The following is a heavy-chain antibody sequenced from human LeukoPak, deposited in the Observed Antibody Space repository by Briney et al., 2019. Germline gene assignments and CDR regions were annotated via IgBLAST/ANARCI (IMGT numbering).Heavy chain of an antibody. CDR1: GGSNY. CDR3: ARHSNWNGGVDWCDP. D-gene: IGHD1-20*01. CDR2: IHYSGSP. V-gene: IGHV4-59*08. Sequence: SETLSLTCTVSGGSNYWSWIRQPPGKGLEWIAYIHYSGSPNYNPSLTSQVTISIDTSKNQFSLKLNSVTAADTAVYYCARHSNWNGGVDWCDPWGQGSQVTVSS. J-gene: IGHJ5*02.